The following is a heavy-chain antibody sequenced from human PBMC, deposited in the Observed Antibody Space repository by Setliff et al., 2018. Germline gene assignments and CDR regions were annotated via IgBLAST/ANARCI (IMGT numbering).Heavy chain of an antibody. D-gene: IGHD2-2*01. V-gene: IGHV4-28*03. J-gene: IGHJ4*02. Sequence: SETLSLTCAVSGVSVNSLTWWSWVRQTPGKGLEWIGFIYHDGNPKFNPSVNYNPSLKSRVTMSIDKSKNQFSLNLRSVTAADTAVYYCTRGGERYHTANWGQGLLVTAPQ. CDR1: GVSVNSLTW. CDR2: IYHDGNP. CDR3: TRGGERYHTAN.